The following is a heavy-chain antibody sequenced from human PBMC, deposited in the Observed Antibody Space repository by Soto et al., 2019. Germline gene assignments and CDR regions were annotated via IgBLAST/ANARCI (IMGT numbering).Heavy chain of an antibody. J-gene: IGHJ4*02. D-gene: IGHD6-19*01. Sequence: ETLSLTCTVSGGSISSYYWIWIRQPPGKGLEWIGYFYSSWSTNYNPSLKSRVTISVDTSKNQFSLKLSSVTAADTAVYYCARGGWKLFDYWGQGTLVAVSS. CDR3: ARGGWKLFDY. CDR2: FYSSWST. V-gene: IGHV4-59*01. CDR1: GGSISSYY.